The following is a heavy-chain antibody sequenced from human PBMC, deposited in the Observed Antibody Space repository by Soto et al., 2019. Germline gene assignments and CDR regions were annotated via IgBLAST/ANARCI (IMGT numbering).Heavy chain of an antibody. D-gene: IGHD2-21*02. CDR2: IGSSSSYI. CDR1: GFTFSSYS. CDR3: ARALSPRVVVTAIDY. J-gene: IGHJ4*02. V-gene: IGHV3-21*01. Sequence: GGSLRLSCAASGFTFSSYSMNWVRQAPGKGLEWVSSIGSSSSYIYYADSVKGRFTISRDNAKNSLYLQMNSLRAEDTAVYYCARALSPRVVVTAIDYWGQGTLVTVSS.